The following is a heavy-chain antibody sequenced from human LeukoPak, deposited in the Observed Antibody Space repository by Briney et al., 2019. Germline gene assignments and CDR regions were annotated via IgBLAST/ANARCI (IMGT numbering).Heavy chain of an antibody. V-gene: IGHV3-23*01. CDR1: GFIVSPNY. CDR3: AKDALMITFGGVIPNGAFDI. D-gene: IGHD3-16*02. Sequence: GGSLRLSCAASGFIVSPNYMTWVRQAPGKGLEWVSAISGSGGSTYYADSVKGRLTISRDNSKNTLYLQMNSLRAEDTAVYYCAKDALMITFGGVIPNGAFDIWGQGTMVTVSS. J-gene: IGHJ3*02. CDR2: ISGSGGST.